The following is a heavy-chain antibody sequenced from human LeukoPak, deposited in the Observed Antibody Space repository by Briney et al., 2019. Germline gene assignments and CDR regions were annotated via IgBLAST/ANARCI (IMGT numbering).Heavy chain of an antibody. Sequence: QPGRSLRLSCAASGFPFSSYGMHWVRQAPGKGLEWVAVISDDGSNKYYADSVKGRFTISRDNSKNTLYLQMNSLRAEDTAVYYCAKDAAYCSGGSCYSGGFDPWGQGTLVTVSS. CDR1: GFPFSSYG. D-gene: IGHD2-15*01. CDR3: AKDAAYCSGGSCYSGGFDP. V-gene: IGHV3-30*18. J-gene: IGHJ5*02. CDR2: ISDDGSNK.